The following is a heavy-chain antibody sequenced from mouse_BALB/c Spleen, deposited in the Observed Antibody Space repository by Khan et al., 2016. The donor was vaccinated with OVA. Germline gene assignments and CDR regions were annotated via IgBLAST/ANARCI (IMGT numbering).Heavy chain of an antibody. V-gene: IGHV1-77*01. J-gene: IGHJ3*01. Sequence: VQLQQSGAELARPGASVTLSCKASGYTFTDYYINWMRQRTGQGLEWIGEIYPGSDNTYYNEKFKGKATLTADKSSSTAYMQLSSLTSEDSAVYFCAREWAAWFPDWGQGTLVTVSA. CDR2: IYPGSDNT. CDR3: AREWAAWFPD. CDR1: GYTFTDYY.